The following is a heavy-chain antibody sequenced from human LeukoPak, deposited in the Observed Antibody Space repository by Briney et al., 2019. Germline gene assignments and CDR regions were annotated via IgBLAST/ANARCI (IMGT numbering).Heavy chain of an antibody. V-gene: IGHV3-9*01. CDR2: ISWNSGSI. D-gene: IGHD1-26*01. Sequence: GRSLRLSCAASGFTFDDYAMHWVRQAPGKGLEWVSGISWNSGSIGYADSAKGRFTISRDNAKNSLYLQMNSLRAEDTALYYCAKSHVGATYFDYWGQGTLVTVSS. J-gene: IGHJ4*02. CDR1: GFTFDDYA. CDR3: AKSHVGATYFDY.